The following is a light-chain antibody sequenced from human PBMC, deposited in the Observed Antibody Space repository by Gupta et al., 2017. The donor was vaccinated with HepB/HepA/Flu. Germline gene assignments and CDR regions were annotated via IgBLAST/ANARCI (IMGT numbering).Light chain of an antibody. V-gene: IGKV3-15*01. CDR3: QQYNNWPLWT. J-gene: IGKJ1*01. CDR1: QSVRSN. Sequence: DIVMTQSPATLSLSPGERATLFCRASQSVRSNLAWYQQKPGQAPRHLIYGEYTRATGIRARFSGSGAGTELTLTISSRQSEDFAVYYCQQYNNWPLWTFGQGTKVEIK. CDR2: GEY.